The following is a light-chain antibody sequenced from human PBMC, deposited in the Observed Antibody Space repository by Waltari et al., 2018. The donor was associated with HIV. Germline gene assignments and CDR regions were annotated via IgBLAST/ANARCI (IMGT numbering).Light chain of an antibody. Sequence: QSVVTQPPSASGTPGQNISISCSGDISNLGGNFVYWYQQSPGTAPRLLLYRNDQRPSGVPDRFSGSKSATSASLAISGLRSEDEADYHCSTWDNSLSHWVFGGGTKVTVL. CDR3: STWDNSLSHWV. CDR1: ISNLGGNF. J-gene: IGLJ3*02. V-gene: IGLV1-47*01. CDR2: RND.